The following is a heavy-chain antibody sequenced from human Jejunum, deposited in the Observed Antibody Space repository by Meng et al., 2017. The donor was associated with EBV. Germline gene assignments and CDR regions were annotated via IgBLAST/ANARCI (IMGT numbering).Heavy chain of an antibody. CDR3: ARYGKCSGNSFYCFDP. V-gene: IGHV4-34*01. J-gene: IGHJ5*02. CDR2: ISHSGTT. CDR1: GGSFSDYY. D-gene: IGHD4-23*01. Sequence: QVQEHQGGEVMLNPSETLSLPLGVYGGSFSDYYWTWIRQPPGKGLEWIGEISHSGTTKYNPSLKSRVTISLDTSNNQFSLNLNSVTAADTALYYCARYGKCSGNSFYCFDPWGQGTLVTVSS.